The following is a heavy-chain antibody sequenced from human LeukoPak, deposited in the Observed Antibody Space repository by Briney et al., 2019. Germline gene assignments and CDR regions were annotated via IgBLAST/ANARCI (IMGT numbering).Heavy chain of an antibody. Sequence: ASVKVSCKASGYTFTGYYMHWVRQAPGQGLEWMGWINPNSGGTNYAQKFQGRVTMTRDTSISTAYMELSRLRSDDTAVYYCARDQTAHAATSSAFDYWGQGTLVTVSS. CDR3: ARDQTAHAATSSAFDY. D-gene: IGHD1-26*01. CDR1: GYTFTGYY. CDR2: INPNSGGT. V-gene: IGHV1-2*02. J-gene: IGHJ4*02.